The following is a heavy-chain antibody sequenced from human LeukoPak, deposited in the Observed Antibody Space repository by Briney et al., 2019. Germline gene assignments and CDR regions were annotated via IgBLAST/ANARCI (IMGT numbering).Heavy chain of an antibody. D-gene: IGHD3-22*01. J-gene: IGHJ3*02. V-gene: IGHV1-18*01. CDR2: ISAYNGNT. Sequence: GASVKVSCKASGYTFTSYGIGWVRQAPGQGLEWMGWISAYNGNTNYAQKLQGRVTMTTDTSTSTAYMELRSLRSDDTAVYYCARDTIQYYYDSSGYGVDAFDIWGQGTMVTVSS. CDR3: ARDTIQYYYDSSGYGVDAFDI. CDR1: GYTFTSYG.